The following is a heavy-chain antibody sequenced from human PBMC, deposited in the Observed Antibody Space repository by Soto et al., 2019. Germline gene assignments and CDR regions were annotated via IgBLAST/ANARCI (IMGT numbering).Heavy chain of an antibody. CDR2: ISGSGGST. D-gene: IGHD3-22*01. CDR1: GFTFSSYA. V-gene: IGHV3-23*01. CDR3: AKDGGYYGGFDY. J-gene: IGHJ4*02. Sequence: GGSLRLSWAASGFTFSSYAMSWVRQAPGKGLEWVSAISGSGGSTYYADSVKGRFTISRDNSKNTLYLQMNSLRAEDTAVYYCAKDGGYYGGFDYRGQGPLVTVSS.